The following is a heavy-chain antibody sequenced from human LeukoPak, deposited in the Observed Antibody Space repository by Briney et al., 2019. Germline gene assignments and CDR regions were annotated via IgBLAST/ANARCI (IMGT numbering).Heavy chain of an antibody. Sequence: VGSLRLSCAASGFTVSTNCMSWVRQAPGKGLEWVSSIYAGGRTKYADSVKGRYTISRHNSNTLYLQMNTLKTEDTAVYYCARVRLDYSETRIDSFDVWGQGTMVTVSS. CDR2: IYAGGRT. CDR1: GFTVSTNC. V-gene: IGHV3-53*04. D-gene: IGHD3-22*01. CDR3: ARVRLDYSETRIDSFDV. J-gene: IGHJ3*01.